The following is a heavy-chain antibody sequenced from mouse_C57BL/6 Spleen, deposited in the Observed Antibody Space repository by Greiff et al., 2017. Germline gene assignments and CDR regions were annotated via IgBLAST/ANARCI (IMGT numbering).Heavy chain of an antibody. CDR2: IWRGGST. Sequence: VQLQQSGPGLVQPSQSLSITCTVSGFSLTSYGVHWVRQSPGKGLEWLGVIWRGGSTDYNAAFMSRLSITKDNSKSQVFFKMNSLQADDTAIYYCAKEGGNYPYYYAMDYWGQGTSVTVSS. CDR3: AKEGGNYPYYYAMDY. V-gene: IGHV2-5*01. D-gene: IGHD2-1*01. J-gene: IGHJ4*01. CDR1: GFSLTSYG.